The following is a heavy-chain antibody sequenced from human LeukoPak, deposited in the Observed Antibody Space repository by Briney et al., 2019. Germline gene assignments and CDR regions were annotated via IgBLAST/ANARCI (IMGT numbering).Heavy chain of an antibody. CDR1: GGSITSGGYY. J-gene: IGHJ6*03. Sequence: SQTLSLTCAVSGGSITSGGYYWSWIRQHPGKGLEWIGYIYYSGSTYYNPSLKSRVTISVDTSKNQFSLKLSSVTAADTAVYYCARALLDYSKGYYYYYYMDVWVKGTTVTVSS. V-gene: IGHV4-31*11. D-gene: IGHD4-11*01. CDR3: ARALLDYSKGYYYYYYMDV. CDR2: IYYSGST.